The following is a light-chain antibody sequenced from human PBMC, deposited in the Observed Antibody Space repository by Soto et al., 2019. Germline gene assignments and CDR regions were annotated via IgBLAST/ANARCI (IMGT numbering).Light chain of an antibody. CDR2: AAS. CDR1: QSISSY. V-gene: IGKV1-39*01. CDR3: QKSYNTPYT. Sequence: DIQMTQSPSSLSASVGDRVTITCRASQSISSYLNWYHQKPGKAPKLLIYAASSLQSGVPSRFSGSGSGTDFTLTISSLQPEDFATYYCQKSYNTPYTFGQGTKLEIK. J-gene: IGKJ2*01.